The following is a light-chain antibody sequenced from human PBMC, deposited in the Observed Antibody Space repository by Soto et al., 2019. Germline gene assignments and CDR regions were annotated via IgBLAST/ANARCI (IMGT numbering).Light chain of an antibody. J-gene: IGKJ3*01. Sequence: DIQMTQSPSSLSASVGDRVTNTCQASQDISNYLNWYQQKPGKAPKLLIYDASNLETGVPSRFSGSGSGTDFTFTISSLQPEDIATYYCQQYDNLPPLTFGPGTKVDIK. CDR3: QQYDNLPPLT. CDR2: DAS. V-gene: IGKV1-33*01. CDR1: QDISNY.